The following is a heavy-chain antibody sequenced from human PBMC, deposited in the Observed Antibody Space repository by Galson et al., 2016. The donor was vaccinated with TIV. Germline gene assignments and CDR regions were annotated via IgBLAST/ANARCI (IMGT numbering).Heavy chain of an antibody. Sequence: ASGLIVTSNSMTWVRQAPGKGLEWVALIYDDGSTSYADSVKGRFTISRDNSKNMLYLQMTSLRADDTAVYYCARDRRHCGNECYLRYYYGMDVWGQGTTVTVSS. V-gene: IGHV3-66*02. J-gene: IGHJ6*02. D-gene: IGHD2-21*01. CDR1: GLIVTSNS. CDR2: IYDDGST. CDR3: ARDRRHCGNECYLRYYYGMDV.